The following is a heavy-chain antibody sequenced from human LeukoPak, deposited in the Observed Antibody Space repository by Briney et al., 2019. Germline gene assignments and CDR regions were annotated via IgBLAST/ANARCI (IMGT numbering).Heavy chain of an antibody. J-gene: IGHJ5*02. V-gene: IGHV4-39*01. CDR2: IYYSGST. D-gene: IGHD6-13*01. CDR3: ASHSSSWDQNWFDP. CDR1: GGSISSSSYY. Sequence: SETLSLTCTVSGGSISSSSYYWGWIRQPLGKGLEWIGSIYYSGSTYYNPSLKSRVTISVDTSKNQFSLKLSSVTAADTAVYYCASHSSSWDQNWFDPWGQGTLVTVSS.